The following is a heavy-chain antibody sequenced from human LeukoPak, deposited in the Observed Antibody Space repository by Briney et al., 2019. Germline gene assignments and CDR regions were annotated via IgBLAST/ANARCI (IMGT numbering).Heavy chain of an antibody. CDR1: GYTLTSFD. CDR3: ARGNKDYGDYARGLSDY. J-gene: IGHJ4*02. CDR2: MNPNSGNT. Sequence: ASVKVSCKASGYTLTSFDINWVRQATGQGLEWMGWMNPNSGNTGYAQKFQGRVTMTRNTSITTAYMELSSLRSEDTAVYYCARGNKDYGDYARGLSDYWGQGTLVTVSS. V-gene: IGHV1-8*01. D-gene: IGHD4-17*01.